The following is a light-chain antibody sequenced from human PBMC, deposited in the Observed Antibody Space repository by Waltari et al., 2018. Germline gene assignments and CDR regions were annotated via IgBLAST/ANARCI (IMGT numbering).Light chain of an antibody. Sequence: QSALTHPASVSGSPGHSITIPCTGTSRSIGDYQLVSWYQRQSGKAPKLMIYEVTKRPSGVSDRFSGSKSGNTASLTISGLQAEDEADYYCCSYAGTTIYVLFGGGTKLTVL. CDR2: EVT. CDR1: SRSIGDYQL. CDR3: CSYAGTTIYVL. J-gene: IGLJ2*01. V-gene: IGLV2-23*02.